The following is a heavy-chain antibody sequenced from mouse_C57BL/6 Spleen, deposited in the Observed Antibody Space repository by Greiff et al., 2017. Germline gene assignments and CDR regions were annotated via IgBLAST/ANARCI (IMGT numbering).Heavy chain of an antibody. D-gene: IGHD2-4*01. J-gene: IGHJ4*01. Sequence: VQLQQSGAELVRPGTSVKVSCKASGYAFTNYLIEWVKQRPGQGLEWIGVINPGSGGTNYNEKFKGKATLAADKSSSTAYMQRSRLTSEDAAVYFCARYYDYVRSYAMDYWGQGTSVTVSS. CDR2: INPGSGGT. CDR1: GYAFTNYL. V-gene: IGHV1-54*01. CDR3: ARYYDYVRSYAMDY.